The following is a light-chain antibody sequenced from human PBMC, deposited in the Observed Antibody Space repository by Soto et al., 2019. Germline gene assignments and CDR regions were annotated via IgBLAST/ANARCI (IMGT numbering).Light chain of an antibody. Sequence: DIQMTQSPSTLPASVGDRVTITCRASQSIGEWLAWYQQKPGKAPKLLIYDASNLESWVPSRFSGSGSATEFTLTIISLQPDDFATFYCQQLNSYPRTFGQGTKVDIK. CDR3: QQLNSYPRT. CDR2: DAS. CDR1: QSIGEW. J-gene: IGKJ2*01. V-gene: IGKV1-5*01.